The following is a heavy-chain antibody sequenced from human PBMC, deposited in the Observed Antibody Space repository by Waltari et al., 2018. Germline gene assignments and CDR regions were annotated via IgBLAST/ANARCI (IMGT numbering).Heavy chain of an antibody. V-gene: IGHV3-30*18. J-gene: IGHJ3*02. Sequence: QVQLVESGGGVVQPGRSLRLSCAASGFTFSRYGMHWVRQAPGKGLEWVAVISYDGSNKYYADSVKGRFTISRDNSKNTLFLQVNSLRVEDTALYYCAKLSGASDAFEIWGQGTTVTVSS. CDR2: ISYDGSNK. CDR1: GFTFSRYG. CDR3: AKLSGASDAFEI. D-gene: IGHD2-15*01.